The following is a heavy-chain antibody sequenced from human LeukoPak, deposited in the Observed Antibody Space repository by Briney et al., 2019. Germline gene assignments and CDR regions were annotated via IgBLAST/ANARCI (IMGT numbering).Heavy chain of an antibody. V-gene: IGHV4-59*08. J-gene: IGHJ4*02. CDR3: ARHREDWGFDS. D-gene: IGHD7-27*01. CDR1: GGSISSYF. CDR2: IYYSGST. Sequence: SETLSLTCTVSGGSISSYFWNWIRQPPGPGLEWIGYIYYSGSTNYNPSLNSRVTISVDTSKNQFSLKLSSVTAADTAVYYCARHREDWGFDSWGQGTLVTVSS.